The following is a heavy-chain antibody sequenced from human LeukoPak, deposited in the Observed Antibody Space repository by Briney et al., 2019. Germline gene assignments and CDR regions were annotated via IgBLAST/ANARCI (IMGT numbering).Heavy chain of an antibody. CDR2: INPSGGST. J-gene: IGHJ4*02. Sequence: ASVKVSCRPSGDTFTSYYMHWVRQAPGQGLEWMGIINPSGGSTSYAQKFQGRVTMTRDTSTSTVYMELSSLRSEDTAVYYCAREARVVPAANYWGQGTLVTVSS. V-gene: IGHV1-46*01. CDR1: GDTFTSYY. CDR3: AREARVVPAANY. D-gene: IGHD2-2*01.